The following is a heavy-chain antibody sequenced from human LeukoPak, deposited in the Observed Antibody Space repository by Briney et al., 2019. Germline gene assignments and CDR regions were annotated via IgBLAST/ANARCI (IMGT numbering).Heavy chain of an antibody. CDR1: GFAFDDSG. V-gene: IGHV3-20*04. CDR2: IIWVGLRP. CDR3: ARSSIPGATYYYYYMDV. J-gene: IGHJ6*03. D-gene: IGHD1-26*01. Sequence: GRLLRLSCAALGFAFDDSGMSGGGRSPGKGLEGCAGIIWVGLRPGYADSVKGRFTISRDNAKNSLYLQMNSLRAEDTALYYCARSSIPGATYYYYYMDVWGKGTTVTVSS.